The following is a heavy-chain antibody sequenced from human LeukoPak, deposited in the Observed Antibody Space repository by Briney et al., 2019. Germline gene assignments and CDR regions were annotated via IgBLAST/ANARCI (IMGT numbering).Heavy chain of an antibody. V-gene: IGHV3-23*01. J-gene: IGHJ4*02. CDR2: ISGSAGST. CDR3: ARYCSGASCYLGLDY. D-gene: IGHD2-2*01. Sequence: PGGSLRLSCAASGFTLNNYFMTWVRQAPGKGLEWVSTISGSAGSTYYADFVKGPFTISRDNSRNTLYLQMNSLRADDTAVYYCARYCSGASCYLGLDYWGQGTLVTVSS. CDR1: GFTLNNYF.